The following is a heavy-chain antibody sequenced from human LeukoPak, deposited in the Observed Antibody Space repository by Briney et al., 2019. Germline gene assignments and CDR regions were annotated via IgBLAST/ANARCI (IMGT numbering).Heavy chain of an antibody. CDR3: ARGGDTAARGRGRRYFDY. CDR2: INHSGST. Sequence: PSETLSLTCAVYGGSFSGYYWSWIRQPPGKGLEWIGEINHSGSTNYNPSLKSRVTISVDTSKNQFSLKLSSVTAADTAVYYCARGGDTAARGRGRRYFDYWGQGTPVTVSS. J-gene: IGHJ4*02. CDR1: GGSFSGYY. D-gene: IGHD6-6*01. V-gene: IGHV4-34*01.